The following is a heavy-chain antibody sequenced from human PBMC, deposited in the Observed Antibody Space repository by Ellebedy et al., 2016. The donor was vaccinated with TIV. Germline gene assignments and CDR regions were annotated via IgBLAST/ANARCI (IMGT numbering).Heavy chain of an antibody. Sequence: PGGSLRLSCAASGFTFSSYAMPWVRQAPGKGLEWVAVISYDGSNKYYADSVKGRFTISRDNSKNTLYLQMNSLRAEDKALYYCAKDNRYQAILLLVTGMDVWGQGTTVTVSS. J-gene: IGHJ6*02. D-gene: IGHD2/OR15-2a*01. CDR2: ISYDGSNK. CDR1: GFTFSSYA. CDR3: AKDNRYQAILLLVTGMDV. V-gene: IGHV3-30-3*01.